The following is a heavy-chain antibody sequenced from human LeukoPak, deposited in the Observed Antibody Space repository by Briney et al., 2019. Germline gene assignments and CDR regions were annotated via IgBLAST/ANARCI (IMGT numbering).Heavy chain of an antibody. V-gene: IGHV4-59*01. D-gene: IGHD6-19*01. CDR2: IYYSGST. J-gene: IGHJ3*02. CDR1: GGSISSYY. Sequence: SETLSLTCTVSGGSISSYYWSWIRQPPGKGLEWIGYIYYSGSTNYNPSLKSRVTISVDTSKNQFSLKLSSVTAADTAVYYCARRNSSGWPHAFDIWGQGTMVTVSS. CDR3: ARRNSSGWPHAFDI.